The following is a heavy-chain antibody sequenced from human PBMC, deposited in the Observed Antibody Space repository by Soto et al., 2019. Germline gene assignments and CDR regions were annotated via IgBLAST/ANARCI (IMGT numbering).Heavy chain of an antibody. D-gene: IGHD4-17*01. Sequence: EVQLLESGGGLVQPGGSLRLSCAASGFTFSSYAMSWVRQAPGKGLEWVSAISGSGGSTYYADSVKGRFTISRDNSKNTLYLQMKSLRAEDTAVYYCAKVGASTVTTFLDYWGQGTLVTVSS. V-gene: IGHV3-23*01. J-gene: IGHJ4*02. CDR1: GFTFSSYA. CDR2: ISGSGGST. CDR3: AKVGASTVTTFLDY.